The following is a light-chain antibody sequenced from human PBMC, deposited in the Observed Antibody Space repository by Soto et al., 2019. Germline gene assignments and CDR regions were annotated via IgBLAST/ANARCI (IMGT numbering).Light chain of an antibody. CDR1: ESVDYW. Sequence: DIQITQSPSTLSASVGDRVTINCRASESVDYWLAWYQQKPGKAPKLLIYKASYLESGVPSRFSGSGSGTEFTLTISSLQPDDFATYYCQQYNNYSYTFGQGTKLEL. CDR3: QQYNNYSYT. CDR2: KAS. J-gene: IGKJ2*01. V-gene: IGKV1-5*03.